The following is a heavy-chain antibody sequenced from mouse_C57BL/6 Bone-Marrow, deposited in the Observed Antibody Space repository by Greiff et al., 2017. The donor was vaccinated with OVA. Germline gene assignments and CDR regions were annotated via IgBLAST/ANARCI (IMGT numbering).Heavy chain of an antibody. Sequence: QVQLQQPGAELVRPGTSVKLSCKASGYTFTSYWMHWVKQRPGQGLEWIGVIDPSDSYTNYNQKFKGKATLTVDTSSSTAYMQLSSLTSEDSAVYYCASLSYYGSSSWFAYWGQGTLVTVSA. J-gene: IGHJ3*01. V-gene: IGHV1-59*01. CDR3: ASLSYYGSSSWFAY. CDR1: GYTFTSYW. CDR2: IDPSDSYT. D-gene: IGHD1-1*01.